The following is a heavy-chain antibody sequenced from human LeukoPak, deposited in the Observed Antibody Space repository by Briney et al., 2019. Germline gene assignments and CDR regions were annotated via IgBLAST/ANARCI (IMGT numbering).Heavy chain of an antibody. J-gene: IGHJ4*02. Sequence: GGSLRLSCAASGFTFSSYGMNWVRQAPGKGLEWVSAISGSGGSTYYADSVKGRFTISRDNSKNTLYLQMNSLRAEDTAVYYCAKKTGYSSSWYYFDYWGQGTLVTVSS. V-gene: IGHV3-23*01. CDR2: ISGSGGST. D-gene: IGHD6-13*01. CDR1: GFTFSSYG. CDR3: AKKTGYSSSWYYFDY.